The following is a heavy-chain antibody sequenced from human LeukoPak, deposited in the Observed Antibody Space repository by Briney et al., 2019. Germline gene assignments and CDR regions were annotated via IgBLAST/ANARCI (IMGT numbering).Heavy chain of an antibody. CDR3: ARAVGASLFDY. Sequence: SETLSLTCAVYGGSSSGYYWSWIRQPPGKGLEWIGEINHSGSTNYNPSLKSRVTISVDTSKNQFSLKLSSVTAADTAVYYCARAVGASLFDYWGQGTLVTVSS. D-gene: IGHD1-26*01. J-gene: IGHJ4*02. CDR1: GGSSSGYY. CDR2: INHSGST. V-gene: IGHV4-34*01.